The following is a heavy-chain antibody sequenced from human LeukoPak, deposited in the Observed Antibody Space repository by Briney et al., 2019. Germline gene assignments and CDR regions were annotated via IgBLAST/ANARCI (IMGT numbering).Heavy chain of an antibody. Sequence: GGSLRLSCAASGFTFSNYWMHWVRQAPGKGLEWVSVIYSGGTTYYADSVRGRFTISRDNSKNTLYLQMNSLRAEDTAVYYCANSPPNWGQGTMVTVSS. CDR2: IYSGGTT. V-gene: IGHV3-53*01. J-gene: IGHJ3*01. CDR1: GFTFSNYW. D-gene: IGHD2-21*01. CDR3: ANSPPN.